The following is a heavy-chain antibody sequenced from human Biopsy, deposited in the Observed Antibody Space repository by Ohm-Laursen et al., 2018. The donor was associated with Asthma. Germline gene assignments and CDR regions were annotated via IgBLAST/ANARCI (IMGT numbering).Heavy chain of an antibody. CDR3: ARPYYDSSGYYYENLSFDY. Sequence: VASEKVFCKASGYTFTSYAMHWVRQAPGQRLEWMGWINAGNGDTKYSQKFQGRVTITRDTSASTAYMELSSLRSEDTAVYYCARPYYDSSGYYYENLSFDYWGQGTLVTVSS. D-gene: IGHD3-22*01. CDR2: INAGNGDT. CDR1: GYTFTSYA. V-gene: IGHV1-3*01. J-gene: IGHJ4*02.